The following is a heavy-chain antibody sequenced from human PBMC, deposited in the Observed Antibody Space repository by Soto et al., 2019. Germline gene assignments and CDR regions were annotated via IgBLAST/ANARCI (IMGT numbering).Heavy chain of an antibody. Sequence: QGQLVQSGGEVKKPGASVKVSCKASGYTFTRYGISWVRQAPGQGLEWMGWISGYNGDTKYAQKFQGRVTMTVDTSTNTAYMELRSLTSDDRAVYYCAKNGQPPYYYYGMDVWGQGTTFTVSS. V-gene: IGHV1-18*01. D-gene: IGHD2-8*01. CDR2: ISGYNGDT. CDR3: AKNGQPPYYYYGMDV. J-gene: IGHJ6*02. CDR1: GYTFTRYG.